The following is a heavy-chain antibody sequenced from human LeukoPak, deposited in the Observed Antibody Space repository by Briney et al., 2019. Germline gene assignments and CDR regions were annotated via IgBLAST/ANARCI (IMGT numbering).Heavy chain of an antibody. J-gene: IGHJ5*02. CDR1: GFTVSTKY. CDR2: IYSGGST. D-gene: IGHD3-10*01. CDR3: ARGAYGSGSYGDNWFDP. Sequence: GGSLRLSCAASGFTVSTKYMTWVRQAPGKGLEWVSVIYSGGSTYYADSVKGRFTISRDNSKNTLYLQMNSLRAEDTAVYYCARGAYGSGSYGDNWFDPWGQGTLVTVSS. V-gene: IGHV3-66*01.